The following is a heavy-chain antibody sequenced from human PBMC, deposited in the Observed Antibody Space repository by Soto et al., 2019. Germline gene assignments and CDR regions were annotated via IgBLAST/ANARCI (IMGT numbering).Heavy chain of an antibody. J-gene: IGHJ4*02. D-gene: IGHD6-19*01. CDR3: ARAVAVPADFDD. V-gene: IGHV1-3*05. CDR2: INAGNGNT. Sequence: QVQLVQTGAGEKKPGGSGKVSCKASGYTFTGYAMHWVLQAPGQRLDWMGGINAGNGNTKYSQQFKARVTITRDTSASTAYMGLSRLRSKDTAVFYCARAVAVPADFDDWGQGTLVTVSS. CDR1: GYTFTGYA.